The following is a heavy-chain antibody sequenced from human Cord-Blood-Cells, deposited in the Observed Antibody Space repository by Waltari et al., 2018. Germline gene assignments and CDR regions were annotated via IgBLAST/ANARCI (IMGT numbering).Heavy chain of an antibody. Sequence: EVQLVESGGGLVQPGRSLRLSCAASGFTFDDYAMHWVRQAPGKGLEWVSGISWNSGSIGYVDSVKGRFTISRDNAKNSLYLQMNSLRAEDTALYYCAKAVYSSSYFDYWGQGTLVTVSS. J-gene: IGHJ4*02. V-gene: IGHV3-9*01. CDR2: ISWNSGSI. CDR3: AKAVYSSSYFDY. CDR1: GFTFDDYA. D-gene: IGHD6-6*01.